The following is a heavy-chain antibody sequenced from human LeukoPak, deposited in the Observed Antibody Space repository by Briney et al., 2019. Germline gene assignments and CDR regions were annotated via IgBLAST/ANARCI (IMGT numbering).Heavy chain of an antibody. CDR3: AGEPGYCSGDSCYGGWFDP. CDR2: INHSGST. J-gene: IGHJ5*02. D-gene: IGHD2-15*01. V-gene: IGHV4-34*01. Sequence: SETLSLTCAVYGGSFSGHYWSWIRQPPGKGLEWIGEINHSGSTDYNPSLKSRVTISVDTSTNQLSLKLSSVTAADTAVYYCAGEPGYCSGDSCYGGWFDPWGQGTLVTVSS. CDR1: GGSFSGHY.